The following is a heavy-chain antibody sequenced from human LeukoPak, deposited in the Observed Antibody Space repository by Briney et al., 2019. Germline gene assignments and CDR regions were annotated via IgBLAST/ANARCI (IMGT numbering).Heavy chain of an antibody. V-gene: IGHV4-38-2*02. CDR3: ARGIIENGGDY. Sequence: ASETLSLTCTVSGYSISSGYYWGWIRQPPGKGLEWIGSIYHSRSTYYNPSLKSRVTISVDTSKNQFSLKLSSVTAADTAVYYCARGIIENGGDYWGQGTLVTVSS. CDR1: GYSISSGYY. D-gene: IGHD4-23*01. J-gene: IGHJ4*02. CDR2: IYHSRST.